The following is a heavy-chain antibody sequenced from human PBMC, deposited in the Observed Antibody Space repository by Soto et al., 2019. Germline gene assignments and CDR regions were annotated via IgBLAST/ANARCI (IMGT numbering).Heavy chain of an antibody. CDR3: ARDNVCSSTSCYDAFDI. Sequence: SETLSLTCTASGGSISSGGYYWSWIRQHPGKGLEWIGYIYYSGSTYYNPSLKSRVTISVDTSKNQFSLKLSSVTAADTAVYYCARDNVCSSTSCYDAFDIWGQGTMVTVSS. D-gene: IGHD2-2*01. CDR1: GGSISSGGYY. J-gene: IGHJ3*02. V-gene: IGHV4-31*03. CDR2: IYYSGST.